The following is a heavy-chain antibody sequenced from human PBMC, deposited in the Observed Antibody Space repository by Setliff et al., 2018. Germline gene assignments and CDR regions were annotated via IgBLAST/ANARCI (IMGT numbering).Heavy chain of an antibody. Sequence: PSETLSLTCSVSGGSISTYHWSWIRQPPEKGLEWIAYIHYSGSTNQNPSLKSRVTISVDTSKNQFSLKLSSVTAADTAVYYCARAGYYYDSSGQYRVYYYYMDVWGKGTTVTVSS. CDR2: IHYSGST. J-gene: IGHJ6*03. CDR1: GGSISTYH. V-gene: IGHV4-59*08. CDR3: ARAGYYYDSSGQYRVYYYYMDV. D-gene: IGHD3-22*01.